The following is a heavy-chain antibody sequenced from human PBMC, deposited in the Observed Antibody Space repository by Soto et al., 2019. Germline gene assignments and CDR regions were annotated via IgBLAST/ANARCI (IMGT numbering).Heavy chain of an antibody. Sequence: QVQLVQSGPEMRKPGSSVRVSCKTSGDSFSSYAITWVRQAPGQGLEWVGGIIPMFGTINYAQKFQGRVTIRADESTTTVYMALSSLTSEDTAVYYCASDYYYGSGRNDFDYWGQGTLVTVSS. V-gene: IGHV1-69*01. D-gene: IGHD3-10*01. J-gene: IGHJ4*02. CDR3: ASDYYYGSGRNDFDY. CDR1: GDSFSSYA. CDR2: IIPMFGTI.